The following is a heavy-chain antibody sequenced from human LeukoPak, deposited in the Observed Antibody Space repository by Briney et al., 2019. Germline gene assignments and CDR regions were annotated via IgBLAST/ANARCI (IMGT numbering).Heavy chain of an antibody. V-gene: IGHV3-23*01. Sequence: PGGSLRLSCAASGFTFSSYAMSWVRQAPGKGQDWVSGITGSGGGTHYADSVKGRFTISRDNSKNTLYLQMNSLRAEDTAIYYCARDASGSRPWGQGTLVTVSS. J-gene: IGHJ5*02. CDR2: ITGSGGGT. CDR1: GFTFSSYA. D-gene: IGHD1-26*01. CDR3: ARDASGSRP.